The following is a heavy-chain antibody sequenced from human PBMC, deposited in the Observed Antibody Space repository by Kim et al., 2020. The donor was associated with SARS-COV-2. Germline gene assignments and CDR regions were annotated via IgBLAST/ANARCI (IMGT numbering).Heavy chain of an antibody. D-gene: IGHD1-26*01. J-gene: IGHJ4*02. CDR2: ST. V-gene: IGHV4-34*01. CDR3: ARRSGVGAHD. Sequence: STNYHQSRQSRVTIAVDTSKNQFSLKLSSVTAADTAVYYCARRSGVGAHDCGQGTLVTVSS.